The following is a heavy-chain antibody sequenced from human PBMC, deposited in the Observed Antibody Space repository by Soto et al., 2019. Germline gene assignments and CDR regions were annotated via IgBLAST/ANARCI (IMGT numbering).Heavy chain of an antibody. CDR1: GFTFSSYW. CDR2: IKQDGSEK. CDR3: ARAQVPAAMWYYYYYGMDV. V-gene: IGHV3-7*01. D-gene: IGHD2-2*01. J-gene: IGHJ6*02. Sequence: PGGSLRLSCAASGFTFSSYWMSWVRQAPGKGLEWVANIKQDGSEKYYVDSVKGRFTISRDNAKNSLYLQMNSLRAEDTAVYYCARAQVPAAMWYYYYYGMDVWGQGTTVTVSS.